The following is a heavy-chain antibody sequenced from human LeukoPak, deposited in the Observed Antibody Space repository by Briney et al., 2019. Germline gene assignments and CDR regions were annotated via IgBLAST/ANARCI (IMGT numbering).Heavy chain of an antibody. CDR1: GFTFSSYG. CDR2: IRYDGSNK. V-gene: IGHV3-30*02. D-gene: IGHD3-9*01. CDR3: ARLARVGFAFDY. Sequence: GGSLRLSCAASGFTFSSYGMHWVRQAPGKGLEWVAFIRYDGSNKYYADSVKGRFTISRDNSKNTLYLQMNSLRAEDTAVYYCARLARVGFAFDYWGQGTLVTVSS. J-gene: IGHJ4*02.